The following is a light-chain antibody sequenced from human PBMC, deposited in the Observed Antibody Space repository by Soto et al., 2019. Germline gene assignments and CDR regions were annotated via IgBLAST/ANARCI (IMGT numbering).Light chain of an antibody. CDR2: EVT. CDR3: SSYTNINTRACV. CDR1: SGDSGSYNR. Sequence: QSVLAQPASVSGSPGQSITISCTVTSGDSGSYNRVSWYQQHPGKAPKLIIYEVTDRPSGVSNRFSGSKSGNTASLTISGLQAEDEAEYYCSSYTNINTRACVFGTGTKVTVL. V-gene: IGLV2-14*01. J-gene: IGLJ1*01.